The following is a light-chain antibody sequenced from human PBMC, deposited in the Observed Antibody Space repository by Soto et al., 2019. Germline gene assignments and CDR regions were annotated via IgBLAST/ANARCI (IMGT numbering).Light chain of an antibody. Sequence: DIQMTQSPSSLSASVGDRVTITCRASQGISIYLAWFQQKPGEAPKSLIYAASSLQSGVPSKFSGSGSGTDFTLTISSLQPEDFATYYCQQYNTYPLTFGGGTKVEIK. J-gene: IGKJ4*01. CDR3: QQYNTYPLT. CDR1: QGISIY. V-gene: IGKV1-16*02. CDR2: AAS.